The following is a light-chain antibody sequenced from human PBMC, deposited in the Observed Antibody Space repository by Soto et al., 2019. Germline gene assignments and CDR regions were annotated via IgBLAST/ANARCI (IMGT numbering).Light chain of an antibody. J-gene: IGLJ3*02. CDR3: SSFTTGSTWV. CDR2: EVT. Sequence: QSALTQPASVSGSPGQSITISCTGTSSDIGNYNFVAWYQQHPGKAPKLMIYEVTHRPSGVSNRFSASKSGNTASLTISGLQAEDEADYYCSSFTTGSTWVFGGGTKVTVL. CDR1: SSDIGNYNF. V-gene: IGLV2-14*01.